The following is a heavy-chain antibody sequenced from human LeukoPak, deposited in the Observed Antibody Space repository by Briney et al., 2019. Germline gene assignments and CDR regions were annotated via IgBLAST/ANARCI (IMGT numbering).Heavy chain of an antibody. D-gene: IGHD3-10*01. J-gene: IGHJ4*02. CDR1: GFTFSSYA. CDR2: ISGSGGDT. V-gene: IGHV3-23*01. Sequence: PGGSLRLSCAAFGFTFSSYAMGWVRQAPGKGLEWVSAISGSGGDTYHADSVKGRFTISRDNSKNTLYLQMNSLRAEDTAVYYCAKVTMVRGVIRAFDYWGQGTLVTVSS. CDR3: AKVTMVRGVIRAFDY.